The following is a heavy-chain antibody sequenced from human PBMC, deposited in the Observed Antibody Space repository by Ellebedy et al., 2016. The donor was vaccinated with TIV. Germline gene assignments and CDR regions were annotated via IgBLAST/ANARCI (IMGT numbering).Heavy chain of an antibody. CDR1: GFTFSTYW. V-gene: IGHV3-7*01. Sequence: GGSLRLXXEASGFTFSTYWMIWVRQAPGKGLEWVASIKEDGSETYYVDSVKGRFTISRDNAKNSLFLHMNGLRIEDTAVYYCARDRFMAYGDPIDYWGQGTLVTVSS. J-gene: IGHJ4*02. CDR3: ARDRFMAYGDPIDY. D-gene: IGHD4-17*01. CDR2: IKEDGSET.